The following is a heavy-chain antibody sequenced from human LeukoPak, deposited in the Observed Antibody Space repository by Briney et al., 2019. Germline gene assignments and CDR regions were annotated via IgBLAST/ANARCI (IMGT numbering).Heavy chain of an antibody. Sequence: KPSETLSLTCAVYGGSFSGYYWSWIRQPPGKGLEWIGEINHSGSTKYNPSLKSRVSMSVDTSKNQFSLKLSSVTAADTAVYYCARDSGIVGATGTFAFDIWGQGTMVTVSS. CDR2: INHSGST. V-gene: IGHV4-34*01. CDR3: ARDSGIVGATGTFAFDI. J-gene: IGHJ3*02. CDR1: GGSFSGYY. D-gene: IGHD1-26*01.